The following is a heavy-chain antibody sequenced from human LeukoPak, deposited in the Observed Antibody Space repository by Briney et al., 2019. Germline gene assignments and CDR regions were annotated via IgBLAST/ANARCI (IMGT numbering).Heavy chain of an antibody. J-gene: IGHJ5*02. CDR3: AKGGVIAEWFDP. V-gene: IGHV3-23*01. D-gene: IGHD2-8*02. CDR1: GFIFSSYA. CDR2: ISGSGGRT. Sequence: PGGSLRLSCTASGFIFSSYAMSWVRQAPGKGLEWVSTISGSGGRTYYADSVKGRFAISRDNSKNTLYLQMNSLRAEDTAVYYCAKGGVIAEWFDPWGQGTLVTVSS.